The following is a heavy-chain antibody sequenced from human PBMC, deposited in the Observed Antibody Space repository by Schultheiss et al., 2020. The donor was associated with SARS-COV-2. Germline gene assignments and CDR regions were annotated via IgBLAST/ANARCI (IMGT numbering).Heavy chain of an antibody. CDR2: ISGSGGSR. V-gene: IGHV3-23*01. D-gene: IGHD3-22*01. CDR3: ANEGCDSSGNDY. J-gene: IGHJ4*02. CDR1: GFTFDDYA. Sequence: GGSLRLSCAASGFTFDDYAMHWVRQAPGKGLEWVSAISGSGGSRYYADSVKGRFTISRDKSKNTLHLQMNSLRAEDTAVYYCANEGCDSSGNDYRGQGTLVTVSS.